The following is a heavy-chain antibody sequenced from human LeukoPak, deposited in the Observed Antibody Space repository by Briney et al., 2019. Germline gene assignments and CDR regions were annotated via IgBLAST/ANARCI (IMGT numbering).Heavy chain of an antibody. CDR2: MYYSGST. CDR3: ARPYYYDSRIDP. D-gene: IGHD3-22*01. V-gene: IGHV4-30-4*01. Sequence: NASETPSLTCTVSGGSISSGDYYWSWIRQPPGKGLEWIAYMYYSGSTYYNPSLKSRVTMSADTSKNQLSLKLSSVTAADTAVYYCARPYYYDSRIDPWGQGILVTVSS. J-gene: IGHJ5*02. CDR1: GGSISSGDYY.